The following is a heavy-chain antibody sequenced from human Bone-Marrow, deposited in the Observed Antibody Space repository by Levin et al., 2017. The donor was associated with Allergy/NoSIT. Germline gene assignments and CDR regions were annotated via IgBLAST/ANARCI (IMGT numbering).Heavy chain of an antibody. CDR2: IDSDNDK. CDR3: ARFVRGFLGNNSDANNYFYYYGMDV. J-gene: IGHJ6*02. D-gene: IGHD2/OR15-2a*01. V-gene: IGHV2-70*01. CDR1: GFSLRTSGLC. Sequence: SGPTLVKPTQTLTLTCTFSGFSLRTSGLCVSWLRQPPGKALEWLALIDSDNDKYYVTSLRARLTISEDTSKNQVVLTLTNVDPVDTATYYCARFVRGFLGNNSDANNYFYYYGMDVWGQGTTVTVSS.